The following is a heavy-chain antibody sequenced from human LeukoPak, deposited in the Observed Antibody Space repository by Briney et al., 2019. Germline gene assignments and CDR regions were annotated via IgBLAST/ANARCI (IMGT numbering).Heavy chain of an antibody. Sequence: GGSLRLSCAGSGFTFSSYSMNWVGQAPGRGLEWVSSISSSSTNTYYADSVRGRFTISRDNAKNSLYLQMNSLRVEDTAVYYCARERGYSYGYNDYWGQGTLVTVSS. V-gene: IGHV3-21*01. J-gene: IGHJ4*02. CDR2: ISSSSTNT. CDR3: ARERGYSYGYNDY. CDR1: GFTFSSYS. D-gene: IGHD5-18*01.